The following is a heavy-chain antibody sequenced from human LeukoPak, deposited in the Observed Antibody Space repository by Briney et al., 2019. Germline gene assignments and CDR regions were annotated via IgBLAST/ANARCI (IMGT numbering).Heavy chain of an antibody. Sequence: GASVKVSCKVSGYTFTTYYMHWVRQAPGQGLEWMGIISPSGGSTSYAQKFRGRVTMTRDTSTSTVYMELSSLRSEDTAVYYCARGLQGGIAAAGAPDYWDQGTLVTVSS. V-gene: IGHV1-46*01. D-gene: IGHD6-13*01. CDR2: ISPSGGST. CDR1: GYTFTTYY. J-gene: IGHJ4*02. CDR3: ARGLQGGIAAAGAPDY.